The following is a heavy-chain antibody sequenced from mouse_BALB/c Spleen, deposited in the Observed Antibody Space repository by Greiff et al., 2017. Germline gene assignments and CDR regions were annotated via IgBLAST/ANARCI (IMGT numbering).Heavy chain of an antibody. D-gene: IGHD2-14*01. CDR2: ISYDGSN. Sequence: VQLKESGPGLVKPSQSLSLTCSVTGYSITSGYYWNWIRQFPGNKLEWMGYISYDGSNNYNPSLKNRISITRDTSKNQFFLKLNSVTTEDTATYYCARDGAYYRFWGQGTTLTVSS. CDR3: ARDGAYYRF. V-gene: IGHV3-6*02. J-gene: IGHJ2*01. CDR1: GYSITSGYY.